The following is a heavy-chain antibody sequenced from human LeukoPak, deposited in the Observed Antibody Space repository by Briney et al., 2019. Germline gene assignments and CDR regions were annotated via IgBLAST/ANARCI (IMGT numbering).Heavy chain of an antibody. CDR2: IYYSGST. CDR3: AREGSGSYYNWFDP. D-gene: IGHD3-10*01. J-gene: IGHJ5*02. CDR1: GGSINGYY. V-gene: IGHV4-59*01. Sequence: PSETLSLTCTVSGGSINGYYWSWIRQPPGKGLEWIGYIYYSGSTNYNPSLKSRVTISVDTSKNQFSLKLSSVTAADTAVYYCAREGSGSYYNWFDPWGQGTLVTVSS.